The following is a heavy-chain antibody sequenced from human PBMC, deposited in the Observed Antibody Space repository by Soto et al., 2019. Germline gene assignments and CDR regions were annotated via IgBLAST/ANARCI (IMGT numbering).Heavy chain of an antibody. J-gene: IGHJ5*02. CDR1: GFTFSSYA. CDR2: ISYDGSNK. D-gene: IGHD6-19*01. V-gene: IGHV3-30-3*01. Sequence: QVQLVESGGGVVQPGRSLRLSCAASGFTFSSYAMHWVRQAPGKGLEWVAVISYDGSNKYYADSVKGRFTISRDNSKNTLYLQMNSLRAEDTAVYYCAREDSSGWYNWFDPWGQGTLVTVSS. CDR3: AREDSSGWYNWFDP.